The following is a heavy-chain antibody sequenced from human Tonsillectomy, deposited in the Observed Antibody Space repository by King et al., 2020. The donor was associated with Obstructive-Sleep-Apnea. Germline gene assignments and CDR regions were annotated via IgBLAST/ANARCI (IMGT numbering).Heavy chain of an antibody. CDR3: ARAVGLYCSGGSCPIYGMDV. J-gene: IGHJ6*02. CDR1: GGSISSYY. CDR2: IYNSGST. Sequence: VQLQESGPGLVKPSETLSLTCTVSGGSISSYYWSWIRQPPGKGLDWIGYIYNSGSTNYNPSLKSRVTILVDTSKNQFSLKLSSVTAADTAVYYCARAVGLYCSGGSCPIYGMDVWGQGTTVTVSS. V-gene: IGHV4-59*01. D-gene: IGHD2-15*01.